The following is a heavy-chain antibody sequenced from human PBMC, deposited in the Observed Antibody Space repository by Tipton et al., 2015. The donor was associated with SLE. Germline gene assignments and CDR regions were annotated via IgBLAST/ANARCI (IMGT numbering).Heavy chain of an antibody. V-gene: IGHV4-59*01. CDR2: IYYSGST. D-gene: IGHD2-15*01. Sequence: TLSLTCAVYGGSFSGYYWSWIRQPPGKGLEWIGYIYYSGSTNYNPSLKSRVTISVDTSKNQFSLKLSSVTAADTAVYHCARSKYSDWYFDLWGRGTLVTVSS. J-gene: IGHJ2*01. CDR3: ARSKYSDWYFDL. CDR1: GGSFSGYY.